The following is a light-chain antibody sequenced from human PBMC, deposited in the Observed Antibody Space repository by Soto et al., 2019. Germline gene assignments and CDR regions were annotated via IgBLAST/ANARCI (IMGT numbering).Light chain of an antibody. J-gene: IGKJ4*01. V-gene: IGKV1-39*01. CDR3: QQTYSTVLT. CDR1: QTMSTY. Sequence: DIQMTQSPSSLSASVGDRVTITCRASQTMSTYLNWYQQKAGKAPKLLIYAASTLDTGVPSRFSGGGSGPEFTLTISSLQPEDFATYYFQQTYSTVLTFGGGTKVES. CDR2: AAS.